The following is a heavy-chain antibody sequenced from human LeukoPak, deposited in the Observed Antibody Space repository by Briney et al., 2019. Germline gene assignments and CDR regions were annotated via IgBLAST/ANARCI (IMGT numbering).Heavy chain of an antibody. CDR3: ARGRDLGSRYFDL. Sequence: SETLSLTCAVYGGSFSGYYWSWIRQPPGKGLEWIGETNHSGSTNYNPSLKSRVTISVDTSKNQFSLKLSSVTAADTAVYYCARGRDLGSRYFDLWGRGTLVTVSS. CDR1: GGSFSGYY. V-gene: IGHV4-34*01. D-gene: IGHD2-21*01. CDR2: TNHSGST. J-gene: IGHJ2*01.